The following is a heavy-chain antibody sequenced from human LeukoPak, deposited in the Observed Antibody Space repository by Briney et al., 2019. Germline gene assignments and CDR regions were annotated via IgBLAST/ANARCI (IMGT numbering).Heavy chain of an antibody. V-gene: IGHV4-39*01. CDR1: GGSISSSSYY. CDR3: AQNPVGEMATMGAFDI. Sequence: SETLSLTCTVSGGSISSSSYYWGWIRQPPGKGLEWIGSIYYSGSTYYNPSLKSRVTISADTSKNQFSLKLSSVTAADTAVYYCAQNPVGEMATMGAFDIWGQGTMVTVSS. J-gene: IGHJ3*02. CDR2: IYYSGST. D-gene: IGHD5-24*01.